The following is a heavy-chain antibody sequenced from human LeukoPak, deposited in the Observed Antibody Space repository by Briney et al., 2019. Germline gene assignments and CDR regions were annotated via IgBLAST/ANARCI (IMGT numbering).Heavy chain of an antibody. CDR2: ISGSGGST. J-gene: IGHJ5*02. Sequence: GGSLRLSCAASGFTFSSYAMSWVRRAPGKGLEWVSAISGSGGSTYYADSVKGRFTISRDNSKNTLYLQMNSLRAEDTAVYYCAKDFYGSGSYYNWFDPWGQGTLVTVSS. CDR3: AKDFYGSGSYYNWFDP. CDR1: GFTFSSYA. V-gene: IGHV3-23*01. D-gene: IGHD3-10*01.